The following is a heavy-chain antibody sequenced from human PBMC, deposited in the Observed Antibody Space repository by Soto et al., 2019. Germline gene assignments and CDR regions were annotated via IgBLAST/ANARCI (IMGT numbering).Heavy chain of an antibody. V-gene: IGHV1-18*01. Sequence: QVHLVQSGAEVRKPGASVKVSCKASGYSFTSYGISWVRQAPGQGREWMGWIRTDNGNTNYAHTLQGRVSLTIDPSTSTAYTELWSLGYDATAVYYCARDVPDTSLFFYYYGMDVWGQGTTVTVSS. J-gene: IGHJ6*02. CDR3: ARDVPDTSLFFYYYGMDV. CDR2: IRTDNGNT. CDR1: GYSFTSYG. D-gene: IGHD2-21*01.